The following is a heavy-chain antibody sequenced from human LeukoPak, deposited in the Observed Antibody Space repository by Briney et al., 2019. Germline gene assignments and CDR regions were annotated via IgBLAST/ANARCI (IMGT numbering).Heavy chain of an antibody. D-gene: IGHD4-23*01. CDR3: AREDYGGNAGAFDI. CDR2: IYYSGST. V-gene: IGHV4-59*02. J-gene: IGHJ3*02. Sequence: KPSETLSLTCTVSGGSVSSYYWSWIRQPPGKGLEWIGYIYYSGSTNYNPSLKSRVTISVDTSKNQFSLKLSSVTAADTAVYYCAREDYGGNAGAFDIWGQGTMVTVSS. CDR1: GGSVSSYY.